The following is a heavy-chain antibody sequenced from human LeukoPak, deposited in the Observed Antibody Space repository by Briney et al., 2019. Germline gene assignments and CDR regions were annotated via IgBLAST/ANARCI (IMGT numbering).Heavy chain of an antibody. Sequence: GGSLRLSXAASGFTFSGSAMHWVRQASGKGLEWVGRIRSKANSYATAYAASVKGRFTISRDDSKNTAYLQMNSLKTEDTAVYYCTRVGATFLDYWGQGTLVTVSS. CDR3: TRVGATFLDY. J-gene: IGHJ4*02. CDR1: GFTFSGSA. V-gene: IGHV3-73*01. CDR2: IRSKANSYAT. D-gene: IGHD1-26*01.